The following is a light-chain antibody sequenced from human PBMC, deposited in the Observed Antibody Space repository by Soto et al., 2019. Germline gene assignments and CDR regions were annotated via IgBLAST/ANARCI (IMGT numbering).Light chain of an antibody. Sequence: EIVLTQSPATQSLSPGERATLSCRASQSVSSYLAWYQQKPGQAPRLLIYDASNRATGIPARFSGSGSGTDFTLTISSLEPEDFAVYYCQQRSNSWTFGQGTKVEIK. V-gene: IGKV3-11*01. CDR1: QSVSSY. J-gene: IGKJ1*01. CDR3: QQRSNSWT. CDR2: DAS.